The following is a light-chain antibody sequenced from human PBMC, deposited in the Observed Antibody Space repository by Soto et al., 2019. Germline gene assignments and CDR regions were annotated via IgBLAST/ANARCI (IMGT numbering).Light chain of an antibody. Sequence: SYELTRPPSVSVSPGQTASITCSGDRLGDKYACWYQQKPGQSPVLVIYQDNKRPSGIPERFSGSNSGNTATLTISGTQAMDEADYFCQAWDSSTVVFGGGTKVTVL. V-gene: IGLV3-1*01. CDR3: QAWDSSTVV. J-gene: IGLJ2*01. CDR2: QDN. CDR1: RLGDKY.